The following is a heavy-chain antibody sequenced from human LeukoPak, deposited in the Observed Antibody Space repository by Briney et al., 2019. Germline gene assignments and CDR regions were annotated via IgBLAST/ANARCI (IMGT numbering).Heavy chain of an antibody. V-gene: IGHV4-4*07. CDR1: GGSISSYY. D-gene: IGHD3-22*01. Sequence: PSETLSLTCTVSGGSISSYYWSWIRQPAGKGLEWIGRIYTSGSTNYNPSLKSRVTMSVDTSKSQFSLKLSSVTAADTAVYYCARELYYYDSSGYYTHFDYWGQGTLVTVSS. J-gene: IGHJ4*02. CDR3: ARELYYYDSSGYYTHFDY. CDR2: IYTSGST.